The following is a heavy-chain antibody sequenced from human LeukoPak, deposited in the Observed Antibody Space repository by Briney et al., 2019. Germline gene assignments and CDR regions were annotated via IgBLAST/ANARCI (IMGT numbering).Heavy chain of an antibody. J-gene: IGHJ5*02. CDR2: INPNSGGT. CDR3: ARDAGYCSGGSCYPPGLGWFDP. V-gene: IGHV1-2*02. D-gene: IGHD2-15*01. Sequence: ASVKVSCKASGYTFTSYGISWVRQAPGQGLEWMGWINPNSGGTNYAQKFQGRVTMTRDTSISTAYMELSRLRSDDTAVYYCARDAGYCSGGSCYPPGLGWFDPWGQGTLVTVSS. CDR1: GYTFTSYG.